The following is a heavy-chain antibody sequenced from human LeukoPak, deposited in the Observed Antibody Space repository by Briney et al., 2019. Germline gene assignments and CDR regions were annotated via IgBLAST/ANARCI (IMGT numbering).Heavy chain of an antibody. J-gene: IGHJ4*02. CDR1: GLSFSDYY. Sequence: GGSLRLSCAASGLSFSDYYMSWIRQAPGKGLEWISYISSSGSTIKYADSVKGRFTISRDNAKNSLYLRMDSLRAEDTAVYYCARDFYDSGGYYISPMDYWGQGTLVTVSS. D-gene: IGHD3-22*01. CDR3: ARDFYDSGGYYISPMDY. CDR2: ISSSGSTI. V-gene: IGHV3-11*01.